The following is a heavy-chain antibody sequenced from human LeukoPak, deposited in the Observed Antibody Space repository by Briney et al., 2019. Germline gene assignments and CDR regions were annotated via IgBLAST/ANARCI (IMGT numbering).Heavy chain of an antibody. CDR2: INHSGST. Sequence: SETLSLTCAVYGGSFSGYYWSWIRQPPGKGLEWIEEINHSGSTNYNPSLKSRVTISVDTSKNQFSLKLSSVTAADTAVYYCARAPSTLSRYSGSYYRPWGQGTLVTVSS. CDR1: GGSFSGYY. V-gene: IGHV4-34*01. D-gene: IGHD1-26*01. CDR3: ARAPSTLSRYSGSYYRP. J-gene: IGHJ5*02.